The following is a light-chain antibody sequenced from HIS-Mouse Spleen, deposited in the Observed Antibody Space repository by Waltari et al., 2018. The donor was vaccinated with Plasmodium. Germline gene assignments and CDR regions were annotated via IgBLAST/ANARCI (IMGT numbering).Light chain of an antibody. CDR2: DVS. J-gene: IGLJ2*01. Sequence: QSALTQPASVSGSPGQSITISCTGTSSDVGGYNYVSWYQQNPGKAPNLMIYDVSNRPSGVSNRFSGSKSGNTASLTISGLQAEDEADYYCSSYTSSSTHVVFGGGTKLTVL. CDR1: SSDVGGYNY. V-gene: IGLV2-14*03. CDR3: SSYTSSSTHVV.